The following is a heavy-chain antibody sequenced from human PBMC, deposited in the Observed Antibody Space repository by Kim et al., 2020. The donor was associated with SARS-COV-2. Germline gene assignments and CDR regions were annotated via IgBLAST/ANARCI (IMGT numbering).Heavy chain of an antibody. D-gene: IGHD2-15*01. Sequence: ASVKVSCKASGYTFTSYAMHWVRQAPGQRLEWMGWINAGNGNTKYSQKFQGRVTITRDTSASTAYMELSSLRSEDTAVYYCARTSSGGSWRPYGMDVWGQGTTVTVSS. CDR1: GYTFTSYA. CDR2: INAGNGNT. V-gene: IGHV1-3*01. CDR3: ARTSSGGSWRPYGMDV. J-gene: IGHJ6*02.